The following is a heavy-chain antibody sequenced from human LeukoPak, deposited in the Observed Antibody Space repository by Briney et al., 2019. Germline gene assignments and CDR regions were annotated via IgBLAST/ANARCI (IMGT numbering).Heavy chain of an antibody. D-gene: IGHD3-22*01. CDR3: ARQYYDSSGYYYRDAFDI. CDR1: GGSISSSSYY. J-gene: IGHJ3*02. V-gene: IGHV4-61*05. Sequence: PSETLSLTCTVSGGSISSSSYYWGWIRQPPGKGLEWIGYIYYSGSTNYNPSLKSRVTISVDTSKNQFSLKLSSVAAADTAVYYCARQYYDSSGYYYRDAFDIWGQGTMVTVSS. CDR2: IYYSGST.